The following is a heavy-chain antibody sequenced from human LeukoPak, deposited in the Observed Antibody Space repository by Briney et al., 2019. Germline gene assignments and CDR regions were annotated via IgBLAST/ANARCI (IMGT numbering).Heavy chain of an antibody. V-gene: IGHV4-59*01. CDR1: GGSISGYY. CDR3: ARGSPQVDY. Sequence: SETLSLTCTVSGGSISGYYWNWIRQPPGKGLESIGYIYYSGSTNYNPSLKSRVTISVDTSKNQFSLKLSFVTAADTAVYYCARGSPQVDYWGQGTLVTVSS. CDR2: IYYSGST. D-gene: IGHD2-15*01. J-gene: IGHJ4*02.